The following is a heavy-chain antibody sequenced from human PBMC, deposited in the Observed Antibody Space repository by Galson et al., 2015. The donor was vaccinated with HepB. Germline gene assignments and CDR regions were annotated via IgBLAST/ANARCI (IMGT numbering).Heavy chain of an antibody. Sequence: LSLTCTVSGGSISSYYWSWIRQPPGKGLEWIGYIYYNGSTNYNPSLKSRVTISVDTSKNQFSLKLSSVTAADTAVYYCARDVTMVRGPPYGLDVWGQGTTVTVSS. CDR3: ARDVTMVRGPPYGLDV. D-gene: IGHD3-10*01. V-gene: IGHV4-59*01. CDR1: GGSISSYY. CDR2: IYYNGST. J-gene: IGHJ6*02.